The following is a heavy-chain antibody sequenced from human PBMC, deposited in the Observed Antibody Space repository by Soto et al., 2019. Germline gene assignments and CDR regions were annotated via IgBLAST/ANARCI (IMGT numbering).Heavy chain of an antibody. D-gene: IGHD3-3*01. CDR3: TSGPPFGR. CDR2: IYHSGST. Sequence: QLQLQEYGSGLVKPSQTLSLTCAVSGGSISSGGYSWSWIRQPPGKGLEWIGYIYHSGSTYYNPSLKSRITITEDRTKNQFSLKLSSVTAADTAVYYCTSGPPFGRWGQGTLVTLYS. CDR1: GGSISSGGYS. J-gene: IGHJ4*02. V-gene: IGHV4-30-2*01.